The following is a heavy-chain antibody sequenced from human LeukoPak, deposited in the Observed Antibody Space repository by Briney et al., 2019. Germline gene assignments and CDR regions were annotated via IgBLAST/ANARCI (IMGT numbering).Heavy chain of an antibody. Sequence: ASVKVSCKASGYTFTNYGISWVRQAPGQGLEWMGWISAYNGNTNYPQKFQARVTMTTDTSTSIAYMELRSLRYDDTAVYFCGRSFGNYYDSGTPPLYFDYWGQGTLVTVSS. CDR1: GYTFTNYG. D-gene: IGHD3-10*01. J-gene: IGHJ4*02. CDR2: ISAYNGNT. CDR3: GRSFGNYYDSGTPPLYFDY. V-gene: IGHV1-18*01.